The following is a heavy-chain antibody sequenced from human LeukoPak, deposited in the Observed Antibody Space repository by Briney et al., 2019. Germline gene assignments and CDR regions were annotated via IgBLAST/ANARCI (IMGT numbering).Heavy chain of an antibody. Sequence: PGGSLRLYCAASGFTFSSYAMSWVRQAPGKGLEWVSAVSGSGTNTYYADSVKGRFTISRDNSENTLYLQMNSLRAEDTALYFCAKDTIGYNEPFDCWGQGTLVTVSS. V-gene: IGHV3-23*01. CDR1: GFTFSSYA. CDR2: VSGSGTNT. D-gene: IGHD2-8*01. CDR3: AKDTIGYNEPFDC. J-gene: IGHJ4*02.